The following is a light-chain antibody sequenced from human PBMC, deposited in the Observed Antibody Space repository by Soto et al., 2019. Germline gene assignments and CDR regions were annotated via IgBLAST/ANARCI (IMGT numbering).Light chain of an antibody. Sequence: EIVLTQSPATLSLSPGERATLSCRASQSVSSYLAWYQQKPGQAPRRLIYDASNRATGIPARFSGSGSGTDFTLTNSSLEPEDFEVYYCQQRSNWPVTFGPGTKVDIK. V-gene: IGKV3-11*01. CDR1: QSVSSY. J-gene: IGKJ3*01. CDR3: QQRSNWPVT. CDR2: DAS.